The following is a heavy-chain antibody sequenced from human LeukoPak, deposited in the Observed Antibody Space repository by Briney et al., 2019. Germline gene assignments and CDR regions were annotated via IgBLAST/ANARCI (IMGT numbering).Heavy chain of an antibody. CDR1: GGSFSGYY. V-gene: IGHV4-34*01. CDR3: ARERTTYYDFWSGYSPGYDAFDI. CDR2: INHSGST. D-gene: IGHD3-3*01. Sequence: RASETLSLTCAVYGGSFSGYYWSWIRQPPGKGLEWIGEINHSGSTNYNPSLKSRVTISVDTSKNQFSLKLSSVTAADTAVYYCARERTTYYDFWSGYSPGYDAFDIWGQGTMVTVSS. J-gene: IGHJ3*02.